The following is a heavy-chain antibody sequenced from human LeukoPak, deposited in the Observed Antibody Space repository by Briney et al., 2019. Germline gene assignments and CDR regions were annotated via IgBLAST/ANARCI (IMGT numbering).Heavy chain of an antibody. V-gene: IGHV3-23*01. CDR1: GFTFSSYA. CDR2: ISGSGGST. J-gene: IGHJ4*02. Sequence: GGSLRLSCAASGFTFSSYAMSWVRQAPGKGLEWVSAISGSGGSTYYADSVKGRFTISRDNSKNTLYLQMNSLRAEDTAVYYCTRDEYSSGWYSDYWGQGTLVTVSS. D-gene: IGHD6-19*01. CDR3: TRDEYSSGWYSDY.